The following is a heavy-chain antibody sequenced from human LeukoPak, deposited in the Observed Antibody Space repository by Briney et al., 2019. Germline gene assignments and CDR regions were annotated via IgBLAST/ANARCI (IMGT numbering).Heavy chain of an antibody. CDR1: GGSISSGAYY. J-gene: IGHJ4*02. V-gene: IGHV4-31*03. CDR3: ARGGNSKASDY. D-gene: IGHD4-23*01. CDR2: IYYSGST. Sequence: PSETLSLTCTVSGGSISSGAYYWSWIRQHPGKGLEWIGNIYYSGSTYYNPSLRSRVTISVDTSKNQFSLKLSSVTAADTAVYYCARGGNSKASDYWGQGTLVTVSS.